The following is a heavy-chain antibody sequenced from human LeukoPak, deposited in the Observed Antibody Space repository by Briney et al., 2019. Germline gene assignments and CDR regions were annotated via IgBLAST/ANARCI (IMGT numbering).Heavy chain of an antibody. CDR3: ARGAVVGI. CDR1: GGSIINYY. D-gene: IGHD1-26*01. V-gene: IGHV4-4*07. CDR2: IYTGVST. J-gene: IGHJ3*02. Sequence: PSETLSLTCTVSGGSIINYYWNWIRQPAGKGLEWIGRIYTGVSTDYNPSLKSRVTMSVDTSKNQFSLNLRSVTAADTAVYFCARGAVVGIWGQGTMVTVSS.